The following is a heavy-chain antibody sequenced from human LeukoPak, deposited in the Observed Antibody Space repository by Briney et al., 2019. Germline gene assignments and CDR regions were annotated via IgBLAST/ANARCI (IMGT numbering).Heavy chain of an antibody. CDR3: ARHLYGDYGPFDY. D-gene: IGHD4-17*01. Sequence: PSETLSLTCTVSGGSISSSGYYWGWIRQPPGKGLEWIGSIYYSGSTYYNPSLESRVTISVDTSKNQFSLKVSSVTAADTALYYCARHLYGDYGPFDYWGQGTLVTVSS. J-gene: IGHJ4*02. CDR1: GGSISSSGYY. CDR2: IYYSGST. V-gene: IGHV4-39*01.